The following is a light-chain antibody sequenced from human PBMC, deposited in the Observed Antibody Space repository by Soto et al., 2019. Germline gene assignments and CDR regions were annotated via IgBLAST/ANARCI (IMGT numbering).Light chain of an antibody. V-gene: IGKV3-11*01. CDR3: QQRSNWPRT. CDR1: QNISSY. J-gene: IGKJ1*01. Sequence: IVWTQSPVTLSLSPGERATLSCRSSQNISSYLIWYQQKPGQAPRLLMYDVSNRATGIPARFSGSGSGTDFTLTISILEPEDLAVYYCQQRSNWPRTFGQGTKVDIK. CDR2: DVS.